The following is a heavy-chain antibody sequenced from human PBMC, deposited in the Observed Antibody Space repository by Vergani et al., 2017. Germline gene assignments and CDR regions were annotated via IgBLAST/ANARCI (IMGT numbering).Heavy chain of an antibody. CDR2: ISWGGGST. CDR3: AKEISCWPEYYYYYYGMDV. J-gene: IGHJ6*02. Sequence: EVQLVESGGVVVQLGGSLRLSCAASGFTFDDYTMHWVRQAPGMGLEWVSLISWGGGSTYYADSVKGRFTISRDNSKNSLYLQMNSLRTEHTALYYCAKEISCWPEYYYYYYGMDVWGQGTTVTVSS. D-gene: IGHD6-19*01. CDR1: GFTFDDYT. V-gene: IGHV3-43*01.